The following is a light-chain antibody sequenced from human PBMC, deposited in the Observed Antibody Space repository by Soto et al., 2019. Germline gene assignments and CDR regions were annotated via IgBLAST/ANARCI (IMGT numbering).Light chain of an antibody. J-gene: IGKJ4*01. CDR3: QQSGSSPLT. CDR2: RAS. V-gene: IGKV3-20*01. Sequence: EILLPQSPGTLSLSPGASATLSCRASQSVSSNYLAWYQQKPGQAPKVLIYRASSRATGIPDRFSGSGSGTDFTLTISSLEPEDFAVYYCQQSGSSPLTFGEGTKVDIK. CDR1: QSVSSNY.